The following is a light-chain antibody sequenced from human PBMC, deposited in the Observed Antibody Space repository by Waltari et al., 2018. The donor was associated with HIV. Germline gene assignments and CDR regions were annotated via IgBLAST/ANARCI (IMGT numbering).Light chain of an antibody. Sequence: IVLTQSPAFLSASPVDRATLSCRASQTITDNFLAWYQQKPGQAPRPLIYVASRRATDVPVRFSGSHSATDFTLTIDRLEPEDSAVYFCHQYGTSVWTFGQGTKVEIK. V-gene: IGKV3-20*01. CDR2: VAS. CDR1: QTITDNF. J-gene: IGKJ1*01. CDR3: HQYGTSVWT.